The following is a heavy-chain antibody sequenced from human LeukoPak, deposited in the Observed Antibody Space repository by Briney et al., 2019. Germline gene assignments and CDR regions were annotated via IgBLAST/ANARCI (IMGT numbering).Heavy chain of an antibody. J-gene: IGHJ4*02. D-gene: IGHD1-26*01. Sequence: GGSLKLSCAASGFTFSSYGMHWVRQAPGKALERVAFIRYDGSNKYYADSVKGRFTISRDNSKNTLYLQMNSLRAEDTAVYYCAKDQGRSWTLDYWGQGTLVTVSS. V-gene: IGHV3-30*02. CDR1: GFTFSSYG. CDR3: AKDQGRSWTLDY. CDR2: IRYDGSNK.